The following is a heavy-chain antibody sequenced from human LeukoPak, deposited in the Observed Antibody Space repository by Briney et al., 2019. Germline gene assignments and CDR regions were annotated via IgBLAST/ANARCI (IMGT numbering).Heavy chain of an antibody. Sequence: GGSLRLYCAASGFILSNHWMTWVRQAPGKGPEWVANVNKDGSEKYYVDSVKGRFTISRDTAKNSLYLQMNNLRAEDTALYYCARNNDMDVWGQGTTVIVSS. CDR2: VNKDGSEK. CDR3: ARNNDMDV. CDR1: GFILSNHW. D-gene: IGHD1/OR15-1a*01. J-gene: IGHJ6*02. V-gene: IGHV3-7*03.